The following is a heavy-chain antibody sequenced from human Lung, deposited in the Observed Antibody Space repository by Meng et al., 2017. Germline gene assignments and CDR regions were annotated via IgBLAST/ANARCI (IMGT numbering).Heavy chain of an antibody. CDR3: AHSWGSSYYFGPLDY. Sequence: QITLTEPGPALVNPTQTLTLTCTLSGSSLSTSGVAVGWIRQPPGKALEWLALIYWDDEKRDSPSLKSRLTITKDTSKNHVVLTMTNMDPVDTATYYCAHSWGSSYYFGPLDYWGQGTLVTVSS. J-gene: IGHJ4*02. V-gene: IGHV2-5*02. D-gene: IGHD3-22*01. CDR1: GSSLSTSGVA. CDR2: IYWDDEK.